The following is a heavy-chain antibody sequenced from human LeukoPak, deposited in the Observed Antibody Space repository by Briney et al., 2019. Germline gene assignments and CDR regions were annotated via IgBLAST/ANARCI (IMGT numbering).Heavy chain of an antibody. CDR2: FEYGGST. V-gene: IGHV4-39*01. CDR3: ARHPNVLRYFDWLLSTGWFDP. CDR1: GGSISSSSYY. D-gene: IGHD3-9*01. Sequence: SETLSLTCTVSGGSISSSSYYWGWIRQAPGKGLEWIGSFEYGGSTYYNPSLKSRVTISVDTSKNQFSLKLSSVTAADTAVYYCARHPNVLRYFDWLLSTGWFDPWGQGTLVTVSS. J-gene: IGHJ5*02.